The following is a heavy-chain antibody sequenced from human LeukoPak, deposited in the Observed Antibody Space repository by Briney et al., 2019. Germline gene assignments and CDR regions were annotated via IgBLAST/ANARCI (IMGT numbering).Heavy chain of an antibody. CDR1: GGSISSGGYY. J-gene: IGHJ6*02. V-gene: IGHV4-31*03. Sequence: PSETLSLTCTVSGGSISSGGYYWSWIRQHPGKGLEWIGYIYYSGSTYYNPSLKSRVTISVDTSKNQFSLKLSSVTAADTAVYYCARAYYYDSPLPYGMDVWGQGTTVTVSS. CDR3: ARAYYYDSPLPYGMDV. D-gene: IGHD3-22*01. CDR2: IYYSGST.